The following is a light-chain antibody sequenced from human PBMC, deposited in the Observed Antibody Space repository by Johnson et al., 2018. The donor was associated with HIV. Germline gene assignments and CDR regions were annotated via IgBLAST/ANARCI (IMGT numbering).Light chain of an antibody. J-gene: IGLJ1*01. CDR3: GTWDSSLSAYV. CDR2: DNN. Sequence: QSVLTQPPSVSAAPGQKVTISCSGSSSNIGNNYVSWYQQLPGRAPKLLIDDNNKRPSGIPDRFSGSQSGTSATLGITGLQTGDEADYYCGTWDSSLSAYVFGTGTRVTVL. CDR1: SSNIGNNY. V-gene: IGLV1-51*01.